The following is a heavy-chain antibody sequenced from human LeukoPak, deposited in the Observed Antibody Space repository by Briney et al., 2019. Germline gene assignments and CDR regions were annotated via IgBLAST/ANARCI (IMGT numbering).Heavy chain of an antibody. Sequence: ASVKVSCKASEYIFTNYYMHWVRQAPGQGLEWMGIINPSGGSTSYTQKFQDRVTMTRDTSTSTAYMELSSLRPEDTAVYYCARQPAGGRVYDIWGQGTMVTVSS. D-gene: IGHD2-8*01. CDR1: EYIFTNYY. J-gene: IGHJ3*02. CDR3: ARQPAGGRVYDI. V-gene: IGHV1-46*01. CDR2: INPSGGST.